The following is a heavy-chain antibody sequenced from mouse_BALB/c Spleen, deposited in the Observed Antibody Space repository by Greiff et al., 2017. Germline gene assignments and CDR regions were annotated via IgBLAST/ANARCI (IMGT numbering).Heavy chain of an antibody. CDR3: AFYCRYGYYFDY. D-gene: IGHD2-14*01. Sequence: GQLQQSGAELVKPGASVKLSCTASGFNIKDNYMHWVKQRPEQGLEWIGRIDPANGNTKYDPKFQGKATITADTSSNTAYLQLSSLTSEDTAVYYCAFYCRYGYYFDYWGQGTTLTVSS. J-gene: IGHJ2*01. V-gene: IGHV14-3*02. CDR2: IDPANGNT. CDR1: GFNIKDNY.